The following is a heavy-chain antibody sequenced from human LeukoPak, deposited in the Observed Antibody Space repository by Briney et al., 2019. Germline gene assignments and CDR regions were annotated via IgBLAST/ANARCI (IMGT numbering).Heavy chain of an antibody. J-gene: IGHJ5*02. CDR2: ITYDGSYK. CDR3: AREYYRLGEPGTRWFDP. D-gene: IGHD1-26*01. Sequence: GGSLRLSCAASGFSFSGYAMHWVRQAPGKGLEWVAVITYDGSYKYYADAVKGRFTISRDNSKITLYLQMNSLRAEDTAVYYCAREYYRLGEPGTRWFDPWGQGTLVTVAS. V-gene: IGHV3-30*04. CDR1: GFSFSGYA.